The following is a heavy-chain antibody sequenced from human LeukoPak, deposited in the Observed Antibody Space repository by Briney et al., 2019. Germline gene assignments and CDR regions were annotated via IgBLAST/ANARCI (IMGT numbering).Heavy chain of an antibody. CDR2: IKSDGSEK. CDR3: ARDWLGVGSYFQDWFDP. V-gene: IGHV3-7*01. CDR1: GFTFSSYW. Sequence: GGSLRLSCAASGFTFSSYWMSWVRQAPGRGLEWVANIKSDGSEKYYVDSLKGRFTISRDNARNSLYLQMNSLRADDTAVYYCARDWLGVGSYFQDWFDPWGQGTLVTVSS. D-gene: IGHD1-26*01. J-gene: IGHJ5*02.